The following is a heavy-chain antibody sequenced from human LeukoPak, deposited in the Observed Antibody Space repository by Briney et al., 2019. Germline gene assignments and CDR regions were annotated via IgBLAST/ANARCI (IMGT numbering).Heavy chain of an antibody. CDR2: IYSSGDT. D-gene: IGHD1-26*01. CDR1: GGSISSYY. V-gene: IGHV4-4*07. CDR3: ARAPPMGATYFDY. J-gene: IGHJ4*02. Sequence: PSETLSLTCTVSGGSISSYYWSWVRQPAGKGLEGIGRIYSSGDTHYNPSLTSRLTMSVDTSKNQFSLKLSSVTAADTAVYYCARAPPMGATYFDYWGQGTLVTVSS.